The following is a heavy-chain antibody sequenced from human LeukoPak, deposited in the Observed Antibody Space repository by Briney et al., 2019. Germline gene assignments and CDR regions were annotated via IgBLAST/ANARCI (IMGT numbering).Heavy chain of an antibody. Sequence: SETLTLTCTVSGGSISSYYWSWIRQPPGKGLEWIGSIYYSGSTYYNPSLKSRVTISVDTSKNQFSLKLSSVTAADTAVYYCARHVLGDCYFDYWGQGTLVTVSS. CDR2: IYYSGST. CDR3: ARHVLGDCYFDY. CDR1: GGSISSYY. V-gene: IGHV4-59*05. J-gene: IGHJ4*02. D-gene: IGHD2-21*02.